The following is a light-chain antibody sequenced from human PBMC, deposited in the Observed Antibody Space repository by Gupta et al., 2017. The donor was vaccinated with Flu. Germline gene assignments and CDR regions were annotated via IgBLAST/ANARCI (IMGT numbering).Light chain of an antibody. J-gene: IGLJ3*02. CDR1: SSNIGAGYD. V-gene: IGLV1-40*01. Sequence: TISCTGSSSNIGAGYDVHWYQQLPGTAPKLLIYGNSNRPSGVPDRFSGSKSGTSASLAITGLQAEDEADYYCQSYDSSLSGWVFGGGTKLTVL. CDR2: GNS. CDR3: QSYDSSLSGWV.